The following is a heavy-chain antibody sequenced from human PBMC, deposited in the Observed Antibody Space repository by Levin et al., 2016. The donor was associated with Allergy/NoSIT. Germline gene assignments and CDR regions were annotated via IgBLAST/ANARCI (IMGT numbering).Heavy chain of an antibody. CDR3: AREPRRGGVDY. V-gene: IGHV4-31*03. D-gene: IGHD3-10*01. Sequence: SETLSLTCTVSGGSISSGGYYWSWIRQHPGKGLEWIGYIFYSGSSYSNPSLKSRVTISVDTSKNQFSLRLSSVTAADTAVYYCAREPRRGGVDYWGQGTLVTVSS. CDR1: GGSISSGGYY. J-gene: IGHJ4*02. CDR2: IFYSGSS.